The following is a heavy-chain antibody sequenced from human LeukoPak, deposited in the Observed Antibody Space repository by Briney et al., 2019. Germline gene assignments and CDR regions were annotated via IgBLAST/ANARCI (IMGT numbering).Heavy chain of an antibody. J-gene: IGHJ5*02. CDR1: GGSISSGSYY. V-gene: IGHV4-61*02. CDR3: ARDHRFTTNSYGSGSYYTYWFDP. CDR2: IYTSGST. D-gene: IGHD3-10*01. Sequence: SETLSLTCTVSGGSISSGSYYWSWIRQPAGKGLEWIGRIYTSGSTNYNPSLKSRVTISVDTSRNQFSLKLSSVTAADTAVYYCARDHRFTTNSYGSGSYYTYWFDPWGQGTLVTVSS.